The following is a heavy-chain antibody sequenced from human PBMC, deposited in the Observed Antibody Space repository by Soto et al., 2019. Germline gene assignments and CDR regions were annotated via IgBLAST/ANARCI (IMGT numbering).Heavy chain of an antibody. V-gene: IGHV1-2*02. J-gene: IGHJ1*01. CDR2: IKPNSGGT. D-gene: IGHD5-12*01. Sequence: QVQLVQSGAEVKKPGASVKVSCKASGYTFTGYYMHWVRQAPGQGLEWMGWIKPNSGGTNYAQKFQGRVTMTTEPSISTAYMELSRLRSDDTAVYYSAICRGRDGYNYHFQHSGQGTLVTVSS. CDR3: AICRGRDGYNYHFQH. CDR1: GYTFTGYY.